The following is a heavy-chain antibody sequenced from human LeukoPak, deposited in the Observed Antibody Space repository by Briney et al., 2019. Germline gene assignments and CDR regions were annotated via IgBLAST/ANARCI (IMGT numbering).Heavy chain of an antibody. CDR2: IHYGGDT. CDR3: ARVHGDFVDGIDY. Sequence: SETLSLTCTVSGGSINNYYWTWVRQPPGKGLEWIGYIHYGGDTNYNPSLKSRVTISVGTSKNQFSLTLTSVTAADTAVYYCARVHGDFVDGIDYWGQGTLVTVSS. D-gene: IGHD4-17*01. J-gene: IGHJ4*02. CDR1: GGSINNYY. V-gene: IGHV4-59*01.